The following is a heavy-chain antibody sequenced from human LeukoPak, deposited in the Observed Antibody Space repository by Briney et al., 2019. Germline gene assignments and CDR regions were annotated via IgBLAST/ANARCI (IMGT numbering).Heavy chain of an antibody. Sequence: GGSLRLSCVVSGFSVGNNYIIWVRQAPGKGLEWVSAISGSGGSTYYADSVKGRFTISRDNSKNTLYLQMNSLRAEDTAVYYCAKKISAAVAGDFRYWGQGTLVTVSS. J-gene: IGHJ4*02. CDR3: AKKISAAVAGDFRY. V-gene: IGHV3-23*01. D-gene: IGHD6-19*01. CDR2: ISGSGGST. CDR1: GFSVGNNY.